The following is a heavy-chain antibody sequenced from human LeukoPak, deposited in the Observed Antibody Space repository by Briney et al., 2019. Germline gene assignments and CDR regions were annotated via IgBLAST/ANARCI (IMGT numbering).Heavy chain of an antibody. J-gene: IGHJ4*02. CDR1: GGSMSSYY. D-gene: IGHD1-26*01. Sequence: SETLSLTCTVSGGSMSSYYWSWIRQPPGKGLEWIGYIHYSGSTNYNPSLESRVTISVDTSKNQFSLKLSSVTAADTAVYYCAAGGHGIGYHFDYWGQGTLVTVSS. CDR2: IHYSGST. V-gene: IGHV4-59*08. CDR3: AAGGHGIGYHFDY.